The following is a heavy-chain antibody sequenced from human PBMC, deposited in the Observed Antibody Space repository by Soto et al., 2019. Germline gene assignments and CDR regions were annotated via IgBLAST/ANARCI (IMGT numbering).Heavy chain of an antibody. D-gene: IGHD3-9*01. CDR3: ARVYYDILTGYPIENWFDP. CDR1: GFTFSDYY. J-gene: IGHJ5*02. V-gene: IGHV3-11*06. CDR2: ISSSSSYT. Sequence: PGGSLRLSCAASGFTFSDYYMSWIRQAPGKGLEWVSYISSSSSYTNYADSVKGRFTISRDNAKNSLYLQMNSLRAEDTAVYYCARVYYDILTGYPIENWFDPWGQGTLVTVS.